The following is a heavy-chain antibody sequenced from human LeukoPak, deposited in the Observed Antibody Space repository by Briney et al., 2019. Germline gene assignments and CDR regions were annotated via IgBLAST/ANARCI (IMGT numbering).Heavy chain of an antibody. CDR3: ARDGYSSSGAFDI. CDR1: GFTDSSNY. D-gene: IGHD6-13*01. Sequence: GGSLRLSCAASGFTDSSNYMSWVRQAPGKGLEWVSVIYSGGSTYYADSVKGRFTISRDNSKNTLYLQMNSLRAEDTAVYYCARDGYSSSGAFDIWGQGTMVTVSS. J-gene: IGHJ3*02. CDR2: IYSGGST. V-gene: IGHV3-53*01.